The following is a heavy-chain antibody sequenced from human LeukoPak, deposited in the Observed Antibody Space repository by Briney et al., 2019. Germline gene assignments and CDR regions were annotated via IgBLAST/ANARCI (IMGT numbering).Heavy chain of an antibody. J-gene: IGHJ4*02. CDR3: TTDYGDYGGSVY. D-gene: IGHD4-17*01. Sequence: GGSLRLSCAASGFTFSNAWVSWVRQAPGKGLEWVGRIKSKTDGGTTDYAAPVKGRFTISRDDSKNTLYLQMNSLKTEDTAVYYCTTDYGDYGGSVYWGQGTLVTVSS. V-gene: IGHV3-15*01. CDR2: IKSKTDGGTT. CDR1: GFTFSNAW.